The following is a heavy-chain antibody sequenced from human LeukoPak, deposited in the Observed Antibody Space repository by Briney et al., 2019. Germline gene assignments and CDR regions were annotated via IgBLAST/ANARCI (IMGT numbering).Heavy chain of an antibody. CDR3: ARGDILTGHYYMDV. D-gene: IGHD3-9*01. V-gene: IGHV1-18*01. CDR1: GYTFTSYG. CDR2: ISAYNGNT. J-gene: IGHJ6*03. Sequence: GASVKVSCKASGYTFTSYGISWVRQAPGQGLEWMGWISAYNGNTNYAQKLQGRVTMTTDTSTSTAYMELSSLRSEDTAVYYCARGDILTGHYYMDVWGKGTTVTVSS.